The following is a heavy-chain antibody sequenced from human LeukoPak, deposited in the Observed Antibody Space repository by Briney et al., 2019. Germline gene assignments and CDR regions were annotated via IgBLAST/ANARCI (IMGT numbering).Heavy chain of an antibody. CDR1: GFTFDDYA. CDR3: AKGDSSSLPPDY. Sequence: GGSLRLSCAASGFTFDDYAMHWVRQAPGKGLEWVSGISWNSGSIGYADSVKGRFTISRDNAKNSLYLQMNSLIAEDMALYYCAKGDSSSLPPDYWGQGTLVTVSS. D-gene: IGHD6-13*01. V-gene: IGHV3-9*03. J-gene: IGHJ4*02. CDR2: ISWNSGSI.